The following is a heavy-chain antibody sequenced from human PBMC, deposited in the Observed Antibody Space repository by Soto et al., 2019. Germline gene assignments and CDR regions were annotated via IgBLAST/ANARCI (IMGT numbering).Heavy chain of an antibody. CDR1: GFIFRNYW. V-gene: IGHV3-7*01. Sequence: ELQLVESGGGLVQPGGSLRLSCTVSGFIFRNYWMAWARQAPGKGLQWVAVIRQDGSETHYVDSVRGRFTISRDNAKNSLYLDMNCLRADDTAIYYCTRDWDYWGQGILVSVSS. CDR3: TRDWDY. J-gene: IGHJ4*02. CDR2: IRQDGSET.